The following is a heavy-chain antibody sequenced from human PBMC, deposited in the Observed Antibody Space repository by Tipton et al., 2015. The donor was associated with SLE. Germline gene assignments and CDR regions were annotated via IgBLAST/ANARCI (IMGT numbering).Heavy chain of an antibody. D-gene: IGHD3-3*01. CDR2: IYYSGST. CDR3: ARMANYDFWSGYSFDAFDI. J-gene: IGHJ3*02. V-gene: IGHV4-59*11. Sequence: TLSLTCTVSGGSISSHYWSWIRQPPGKGLEWIGYIYYSGSTNYNPSLKSRVTISVDTSKNQFSLKLSSVTAADTAVYYCARMANYDFWSGYSFDAFDIWGQGTMVTVSS. CDR1: GGSISSHY.